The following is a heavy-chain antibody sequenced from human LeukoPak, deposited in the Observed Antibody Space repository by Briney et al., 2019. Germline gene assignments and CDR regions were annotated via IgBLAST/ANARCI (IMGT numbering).Heavy chain of an antibody. J-gene: IGHJ4*02. CDR1: GFTFSSYE. D-gene: IGHD5-12*01. V-gene: IGHV3-21*01. CDR2: IRSSSSYI. Sequence: GGSLRLSCAASGFTFSSYEMNWVRQAPGKGLEWVSSIRSSSSYIYYADSVKGRFTISRDNAKNSLYLQMNSLRAEDTAVYYCARDLLGGSGYDWGQGTLVTVSS. CDR3: ARDLLGGSGYD.